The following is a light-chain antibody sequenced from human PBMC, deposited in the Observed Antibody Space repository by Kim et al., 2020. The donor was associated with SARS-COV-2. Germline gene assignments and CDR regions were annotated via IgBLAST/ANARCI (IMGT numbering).Light chain of an antibody. CDR2: EGS. CDR1: SSDVGSYNL. CDR3: CSYAGSSTYV. J-gene: IGLJ1*01. V-gene: IGLV2-23*01. Sequence: QSALTQPASVSGSPGQPITISCTGTSSDVGSYNLVSWYQQHPGKAHKLMIYEGSKRPSGVSNRFSGSKSGNTASLTISGLQAEDEADYYCCSYAGSSTYVFGTGTKVTVL.